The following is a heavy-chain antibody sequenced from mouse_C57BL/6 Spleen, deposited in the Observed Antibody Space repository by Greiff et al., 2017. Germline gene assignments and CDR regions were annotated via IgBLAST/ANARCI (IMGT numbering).Heavy chain of an antibody. Sequence: VQLQESGAELVKPGASVKLSCKASGYTFTEYTIHWVKQRSGQGLEWIGWFYPGSGSTKYNEKFKDKATLTADKSSSTVYMELSRLTSGDSAVYFCARRESFLDTVDWYYGVWGTRTTVTVSS. CDR3: ARRESFLDTVDWYYGV. J-gene: IGHJ1*03. V-gene: IGHV1-62-2*01. D-gene: IGHD1-1*01. CDR2: FYPGSGST. CDR1: GYTFTEYT.